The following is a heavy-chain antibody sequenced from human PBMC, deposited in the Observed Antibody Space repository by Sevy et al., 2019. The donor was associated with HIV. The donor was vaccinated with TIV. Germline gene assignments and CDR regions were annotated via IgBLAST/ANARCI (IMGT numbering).Heavy chain of an antibody. CDR3: ASSGDCDYYMDV. J-gene: IGHJ6*03. CDR2: IYTSGST. CDR1: GGSISSGSYY. Sequence: SETLSLTCTVSGGSISSGSYYWSWIRQPAGKGLEWIGRIYTSGSTNYNPSLKSRVTISVDTSKNQFSLKLSSVTAADTAVYYCASSGDCDYYMDVWGKGTTVTVS. D-gene: IGHD2-21*02. V-gene: IGHV4-61*02.